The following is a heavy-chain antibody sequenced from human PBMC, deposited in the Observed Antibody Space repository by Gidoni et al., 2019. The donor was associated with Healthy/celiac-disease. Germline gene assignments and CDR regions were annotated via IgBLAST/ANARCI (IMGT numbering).Heavy chain of an antibody. Sequence: EVQLVQSGAEVKQHGASLRISCKGSGYSFTSYWTSWVRQMPGKGLEWMGRIDPSDSYTNYSPSFQGHVTISADKSISTAYLQWSSLKASDTAMYYCARRYYYDSSGYYYGADAFDIWGQGTMVTVSS. CDR3: ARRYYYDSSGYYYGADAFDI. D-gene: IGHD3-22*01. CDR1: GYSFTSYW. CDR2: IDPSDSYT. J-gene: IGHJ3*02. V-gene: IGHV5-10-1*03.